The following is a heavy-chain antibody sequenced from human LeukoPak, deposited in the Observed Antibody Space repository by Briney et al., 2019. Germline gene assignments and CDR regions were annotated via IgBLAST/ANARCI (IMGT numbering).Heavy chain of an antibody. J-gene: IGHJ6*03. D-gene: IGHD2-2*01. Sequence: SQTLSLTCAISGDSVSSNSAAWNWIRQSPSRGLEWLGRTYYRSKWYNDYAVSVKSRITINPDTSKNQFSLQLNSVTPEDTAVYYCARAVVPAVHYYYYYMDVWGKGTTVTISS. CDR2: TYYRSKWYN. CDR3: ARAVVPAVHYYYYYMDV. CDR1: GDSVSSNSAA. V-gene: IGHV6-1*01.